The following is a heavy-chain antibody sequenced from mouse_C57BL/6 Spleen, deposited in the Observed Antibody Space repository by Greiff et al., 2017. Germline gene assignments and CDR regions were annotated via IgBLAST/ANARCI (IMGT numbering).Heavy chain of an antibody. CDR1: GFTFSSYA. D-gene: IGHD4-1*01. Sequence: EVHLVESGGGLVKPGGSLKLSCAASGFTFSSYAMSWVRQTPEKRLEWVATISDGGSYTYYPDNVKGRFTISRDNAKNNLYLQMSHLKSEDTAMYYCARLTGSSYFGDWGQGTTLTVAS. V-gene: IGHV5-4*01. CDR3: ARLTGSSYFGD. CDR2: ISDGGSYT. J-gene: IGHJ2*01.